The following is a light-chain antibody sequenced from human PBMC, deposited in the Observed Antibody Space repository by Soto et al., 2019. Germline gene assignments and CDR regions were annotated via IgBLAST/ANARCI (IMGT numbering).Light chain of an antibody. CDR3: QQLLSYPIT. CDR2: AAS. V-gene: IGKV1-9*01. Sequence: DMQLTQSPSFLSASVGGRVTITCRASHGISTYLAWYQQKPGKAPKLLIYAASTLQSGVPLSFSGSGSGTSFTLTISSLQPEDFATYYCQQLLSYPITFGQGTRLEIK. CDR1: HGISTY. J-gene: IGKJ5*01.